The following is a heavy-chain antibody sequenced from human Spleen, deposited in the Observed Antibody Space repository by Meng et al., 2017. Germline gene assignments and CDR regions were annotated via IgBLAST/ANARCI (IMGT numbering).Heavy chain of an antibody. CDR2: INPSGGST. D-gene: IGHD5-18*01. CDR3: AREEIQLWLSYYYYGMDV. CDR1: GYTFTSYY. Sequence: ASVKVSCKASGYTFTSYYMHWVRQAPGQGLEWMGIINPSGGSTSYAQKFQGRVTMTRDTSTSTVYMELSSLRSEDTAVYYCAREEIQLWLSYYYYGMDVWGQGTMVIVSS. J-gene: IGHJ6*02. V-gene: IGHV1-46*01.